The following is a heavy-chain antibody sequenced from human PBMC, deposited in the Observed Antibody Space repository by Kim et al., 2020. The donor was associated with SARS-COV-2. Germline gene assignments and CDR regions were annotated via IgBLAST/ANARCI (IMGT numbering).Heavy chain of an antibody. J-gene: IGHJ4*02. CDR3: ARTHSGSYYSYFDY. CDR1: GFTFSSYA. CDR2: ISYDGSNK. V-gene: IGHV3-30-3*01. Sequence: GGSLRLSCAASGFTFSSYAIHWVRQAPGKGLEWVAVISYDGSNKYYADSVKGRFTISRDNSKNTLYLQMNSLRAEDTAVYYCARTHSGSYYSYFDYWGQG. D-gene: IGHD1-26*01.